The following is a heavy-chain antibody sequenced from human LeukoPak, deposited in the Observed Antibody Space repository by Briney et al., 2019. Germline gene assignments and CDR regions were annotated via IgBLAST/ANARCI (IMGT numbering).Heavy chain of an antibody. CDR1: GYTFTGYY. Sequence: ASVKVSCKASGYTFTGYYMHWVRQAPGQGLEWMGRINPNSGGTNYAQKFQGRVTMTRDTSISTAYMELSRLRSDDTAVYYCARDQFLYGDFDYWGQGTPVTVSS. V-gene: IGHV1-2*06. CDR3: ARDQFLYGDFDY. D-gene: IGHD4-17*01. CDR2: INPNSGGT. J-gene: IGHJ4*02.